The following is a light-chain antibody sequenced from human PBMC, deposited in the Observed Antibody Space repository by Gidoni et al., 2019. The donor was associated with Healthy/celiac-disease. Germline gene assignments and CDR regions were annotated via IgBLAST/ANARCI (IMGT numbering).Light chain of an antibody. CDR3: QQYNSYST. CDR1: QSISSW. Sequence: DIQMTPSPSTLSASVGDRVNITCRASQSISSWLAWYQQKPGKAPKLLIYKASSLEIGVPSRFSGSGSETEFTLTISSLQPDDFATYYCQQYNSYSTFGQGTKVEIK. CDR2: KAS. V-gene: IGKV1-5*03. J-gene: IGKJ1*01.